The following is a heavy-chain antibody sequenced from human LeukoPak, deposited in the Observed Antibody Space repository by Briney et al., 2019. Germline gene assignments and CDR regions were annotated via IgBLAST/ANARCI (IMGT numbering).Heavy chain of an antibody. J-gene: IGHJ5*01. CDR3: GKGRFYDSSGPRLNYYRDS. V-gene: IGHV3-9*01. CDR2: INWRTDSV. Sequence: GWAVRLSCEGSGCSLGDYVMFWLRQRTGKGLEWVSSINWRTDSVEYAGSLRGRLTVSRDRRKKSLVLHTNSLSDDDRALYYFGKGRFYDSSGPRLNYYRDSWDQGSLVIVFS. CDR1: GCSLGDYV. D-gene: IGHD3-22*01.